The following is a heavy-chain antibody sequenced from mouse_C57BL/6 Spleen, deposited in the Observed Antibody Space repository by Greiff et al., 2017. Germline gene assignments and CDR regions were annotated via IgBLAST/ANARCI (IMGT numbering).Heavy chain of an antibody. V-gene: IGHV1-15*01. Sequence: QVQLKESGAELVRPGASVTLSCKASGYTFTDYEMHWVKQTPVHGLEWIGAIDPETGGTAYNQKFKGKAILTADKSSSSAYMALRSLTSEDSAVYYCTRTGTGWFAYWGQGTLVTVSA. CDR1: GYTFTDYE. CDR2: IDPETGGT. J-gene: IGHJ3*01. CDR3: TRTGTGWFAY. D-gene: IGHD4-1*01.